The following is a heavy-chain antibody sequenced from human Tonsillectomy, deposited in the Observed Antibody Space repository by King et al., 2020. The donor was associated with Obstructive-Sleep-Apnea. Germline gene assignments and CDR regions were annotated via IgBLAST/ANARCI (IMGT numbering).Heavy chain of an antibody. Sequence: VQLVESGGGVGQPGRSLRLSCSSSGFTFSSYAMHWVRQAPGKGLGWVAVISYDGSNKYYADPVKGRFTISRDNSKNTLYLQMNSLRAEDTAVYYCARERGWLHSTFDYWGQGTLVTVSS. J-gene: IGHJ4*02. CDR2: ISYDGSNK. CDR1: GFTFSSYA. V-gene: IGHV3-30*04. D-gene: IGHD5-24*01. CDR3: ARERGWLHSTFDY.